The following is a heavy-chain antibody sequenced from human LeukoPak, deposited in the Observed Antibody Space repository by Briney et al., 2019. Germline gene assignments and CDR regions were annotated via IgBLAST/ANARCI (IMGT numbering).Heavy chain of an antibody. Sequence: ASVKVSCKASGYTFTSYYMHWVRQAPGQGLEWMGIINPSGGSTSYAQKFQGRVTMTRDTSTSTVYMELSSPRSEDTAVYYCARDLDYYDSSGTLDYWGQGTLVTVSS. J-gene: IGHJ4*02. D-gene: IGHD3-22*01. CDR3: ARDLDYYDSSGTLDY. CDR1: GYTFTSYY. V-gene: IGHV1-46*01. CDR2: INPSGGST.